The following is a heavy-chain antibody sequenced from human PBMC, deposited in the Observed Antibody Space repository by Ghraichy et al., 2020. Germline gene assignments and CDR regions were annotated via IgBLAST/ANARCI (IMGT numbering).Heavy chain of an antibody. Sequence: GESLRLSCAASGITFRSYAMNWVRQAPGKGLEWVSSITGSGGSTYSADSVKGRFTISRDNSKNTLYLQMNNLRAEDTAVYYCAKVVAVAGRSTPYEGGMDYWGQGTLVTVSS. CDR2: ITGSGGST. V-gene: IGHV3-23*01. CDR1: GITFRSYA. D-gene: IGHD6-19*01. J-gene: IGHJ4*02. CDR3: AKVVAVAGRSTPYEGGMDY.